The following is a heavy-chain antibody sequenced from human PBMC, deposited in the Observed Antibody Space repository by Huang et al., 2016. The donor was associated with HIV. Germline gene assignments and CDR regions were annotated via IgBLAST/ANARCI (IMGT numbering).Heavy chain of an antibody. CDR2: INTKTGKP. V-gene: IGHV7-4-1*02. D-gene: IGHD3-9*01. CDR1: GYTFTTYS. Sequence: QVQLVQSGSELRKPGASVKVSCKASGYTFTTYSLIWVRQAPGQGRGWMGWINTKTGKPTYAQGFTGRFVFSLDTTVNTAYLQISSLKTDDTAKYFCARYRLTGTFLDSWGQGTQVTVSS. CDR3: ARYRLTGTFLDS. J-gene: IGHJ4*02.